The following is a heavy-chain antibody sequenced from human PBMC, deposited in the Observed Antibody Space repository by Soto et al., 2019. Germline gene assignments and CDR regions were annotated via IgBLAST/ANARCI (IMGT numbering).Heavy chain of an antibody. CDR2: IIANYGNA. Sequence: GASVTVSCTASGYTFTSYGISWVRQAPGQGLEWMGGIIANYGNANYAQKFQGRVTITADESTSTAYMELSSLRSEDTAVYYCARVRYDYGDYEDYYYGMDVWGQGTTVTVSS. D-gene: IGHD4-17*01. CDR3: ARVRYDYGDYEDYYYGMDV. J-gene: IGHJ6*02. CDR1: GYTFTSYG. V-gene: IGHV1-69*13.